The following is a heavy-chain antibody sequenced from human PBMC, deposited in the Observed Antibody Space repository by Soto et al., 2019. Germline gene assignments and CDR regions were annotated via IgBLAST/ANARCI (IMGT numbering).Heavy chain of an antibody. V-gene: IGHV1-69*02. J-gene: IGHJ5*02. CDR2: IIPILGIA. D-gene: IGHD6-13*01. Sequence: QVQLVQSGAEVKKPGSSVKVSYKASGGTFSSYTISWVRQAPGQGLEWMGRIIPILGIANYAQKFQGRVTITADKSTSTAYMELSSLRSEDTAVYYCASGGGIAAAGPNWFDPWGQGTLVTVSS. CDR1: GGTFSSYT. CDR3: ASGGGIAAAGPNWFDP.